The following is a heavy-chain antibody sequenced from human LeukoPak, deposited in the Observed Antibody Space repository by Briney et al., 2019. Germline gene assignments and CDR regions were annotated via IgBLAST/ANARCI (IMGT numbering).Heavy chain of an antibody. CDR3: ARSRLHPIIFDY. V-gene: IGHV4-34*01. CDR2: INHSGST. CDR1: GGSFSGYY. D-gene: IGHD5-24*01. J-gene: IGHJ4*02. Sequence: SETLSLTCAVHGGSFSGYYWSWIRQPPGKGLEWIGEINHSGSTNYNPSLKSRVTISVDASKNQFSLKLSSVPAADTAVYYCARSRLHPIIFDYWGQGTLVTVSS.